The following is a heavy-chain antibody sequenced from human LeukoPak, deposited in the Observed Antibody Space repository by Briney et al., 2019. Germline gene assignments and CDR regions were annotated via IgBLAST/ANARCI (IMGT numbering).Heavy chain of an antibody. V-gene: IGHV3-48*01. CDR2: ITSSTKTL. J-gene: IGHJ4*02. Sequence: VQPGGSLRLSCAASGFTFSTSGLGWVRQAPGKGLEWLSYITSSTKTLYMDSVQGRFTISRDNAKNSLYLQMDSLRAEDTAVYYCARDTRSYYYGSGSHYEDYWGQGTLVTVSS. CDR3: ARDTRSYYYGSGSHYEDY. D-gene: IGHD3-10*01. CDR1: GFTFSTSG.